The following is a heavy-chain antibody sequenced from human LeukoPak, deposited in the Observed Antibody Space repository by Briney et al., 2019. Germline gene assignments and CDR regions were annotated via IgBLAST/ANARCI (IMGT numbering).Heavy chain of an antibody. V-gene: IGHV3-23*01. CDR2: ISGSGGST. D-gene: IGHD3-22*01. J-gene: IGHJ4*02. CDR1: GFTFSSYA. Sequence: GGSLRLSCAASGFTFSSYAMSWVHRAPGKGLEWVSAISGSGGSTYYADSVKGRFTISRDNSKNTLYLQMNSLRAEDTAVYYCAKDLEVVVITPHSFFDYWGQGTLVTVSS. CDR3: AKDLEVVVITPHSFFDY.